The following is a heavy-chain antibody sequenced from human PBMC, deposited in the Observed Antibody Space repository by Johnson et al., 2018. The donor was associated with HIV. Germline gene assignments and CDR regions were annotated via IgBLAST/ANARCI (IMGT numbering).Heavy chain of an antibody. Sequence: QVQLVESGGGSVKPGESLKISCEASGFSFTNAWMNWVRQGPGKGLEWVAVMSYDGINKYYADSVKGRFTISRDNAKNSLYLQMNSLRAEDTALYYCAKDTRRKLVMITFGGVIAYHWGQGTMVTVSS. J-gene: IGHJ3*01. D-gene: IGHD3-16*02. CDR2: MSYDGINK. V-gene: IGHV3-30*18. CDR3: AKDTRRKLVMITFGGVIAYH. CDR1: GFSFTNAW.